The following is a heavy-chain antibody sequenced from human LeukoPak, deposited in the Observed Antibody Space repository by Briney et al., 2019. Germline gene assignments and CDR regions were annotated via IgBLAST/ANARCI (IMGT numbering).Heavy chain of an antibody. Sequence: GASVKVSCKASGYTFTSCDINWVRQATGQGLEWMGWISAYNGNTNYAQKLQGRVTMTTDTSTSTAYMELRSLRSDDTAVYYCARDGVSNPYAGGDWGQGTLVTVSS. CDR1: GYTFTSCD. D-gene: IGHD3-16*01. J-gene: IGHJ1*01. CDR3: ARDGVSNPYAGGD. CDR2: ISAYNGNT. V-gene: IGHV1-18*01.